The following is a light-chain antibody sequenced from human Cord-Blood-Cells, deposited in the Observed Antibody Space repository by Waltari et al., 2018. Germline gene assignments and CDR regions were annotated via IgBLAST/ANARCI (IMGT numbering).Light chain of an antibody. CDR1: SLRSYY. V-gene: IGLV3-19*01. J-gene: IGLJ2*01. CDR3: NSRDSSGNHLVV. Sequence: SSELTQDPAVSVALGQTVRITCQGDSLRSYYASRYQQKPGQAPVLVIYGKNNRPSGIPDRFSGSSSGNTASLTITGAQAEDEADYYCNSRDSSGNHLVVFGGGTKLTVL. CDR2: GKN.